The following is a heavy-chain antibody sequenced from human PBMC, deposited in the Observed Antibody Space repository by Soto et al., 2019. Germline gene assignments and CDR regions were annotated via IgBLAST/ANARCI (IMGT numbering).Heavy chain of an antibody. D-gene: IGHD1-26*01. CDR1: GGSISSSSYY. J-gene: IGHJ5*02. Sequence: SETLSLTCTVSGGSISSSSYYWGWIRQPPGKGLEWIGSIYYSGSTYYNPSLKSRVTISVDTSKNQFSLKLSSVTAADTAVYYCARRSGRGRFDPWGQGTMVTVSS. CDR3: ARRSGRGRFDP. V-gene: IGHV4-39*01. CDR2: IYYSGST.